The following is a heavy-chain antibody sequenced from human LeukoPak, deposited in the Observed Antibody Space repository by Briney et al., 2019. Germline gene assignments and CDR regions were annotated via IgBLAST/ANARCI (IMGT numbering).Heavy chain of an antibody. J-gene: IGHJ4*02. Sequence: SETLSLTCTVSGGSISSYYWSWIRQPPGKGLEWIGYIYYSGSTNYNPSLKSRVTISVDTSKNQFSLKLSSVTAADTAVYYCARVREWFGEYRTYYFDYWGQGTLVTVSS. V-gene: IGHV4-59*01. CDR1: GGSISSYY. D-gene: IGHD3-10*01. CDR3: ARVREWFGEYRTYYFDY. CDR2: IYYSGST.